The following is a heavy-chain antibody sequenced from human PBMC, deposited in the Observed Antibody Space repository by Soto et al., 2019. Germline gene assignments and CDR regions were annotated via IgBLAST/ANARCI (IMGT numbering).Heavy chain of an antibody. V-gene: IGHV1-8*01. CDR2: MNPNSGNT. J-gene: IGHJ5*02. D-gene: IGHD3-10*01. Sequence: ASVKVSCKASGYTFTSYDINWVRQATGQGLEWMGWMNPNSGNTGYAQKFQGRVTMTRNTSISTAYMELSSLRSEDTAVYYCARAAEPNYYGSGSYSVYNWFDPWGQGTLVTVSS. CDR3: ARAAEPNYYGSGSYSVYNWFDP. CDR1: GYTFTSYD.